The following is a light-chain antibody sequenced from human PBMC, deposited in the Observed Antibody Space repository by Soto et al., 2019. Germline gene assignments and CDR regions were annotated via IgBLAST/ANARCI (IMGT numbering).Light chain of an antibody. CDR2: DAS. CDR1: QTIGKY. CDR3: QQSFSIPFT. Sequence: DIQMTQSPSSLSATVGDRVTITCRASQTIGKYLNWYQQQPGKVPKLLIYDASYLQSGVPSMFSGSESGTDFTLNISDLRPEDFATYYCQQSFSIPFTFGPGTKVDIK. V-gene: IGKV1-39*01. J-gene: IGKJ3*01.